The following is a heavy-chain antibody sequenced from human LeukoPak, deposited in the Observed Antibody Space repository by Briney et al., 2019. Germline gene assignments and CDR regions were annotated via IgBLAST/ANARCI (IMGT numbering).Heavy chain of an antibody. V-gene: IGHV2-5*01. CDR2: IYGNDDK. CDR1: GFPLTTRAVG. CDR3: AHEGVGGVTFDY. Sequence: ESGPTLVNPTQTLTVTCSFSGFPLTTRAVGVGWIRQPPGKALEWLALIYGNDDKYYSPSLRSRLTVTKDTSKNQVVLTMTNMDPADTATYYCAHEGVGGVTFDYWGQGTLVTVSS. J-gene: IGHJ4*02. D-gene: IGHD3-16*01.